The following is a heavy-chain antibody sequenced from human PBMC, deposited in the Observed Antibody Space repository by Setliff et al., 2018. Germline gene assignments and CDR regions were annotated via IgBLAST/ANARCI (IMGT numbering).Heavy chain of an antibody. D-gene: IGHD2-15*01. V-gene: IGHV4-39*07. J-gene: IGHJ3*02. Sequence: PSETLSLTCTVSGGSVSSASHYWGWIRQAPGKGMEWIGSVYYSGYTYYKPSLQSRATMSVDTSKNQFSLKLTSVTAADTAVYYCARDTRVRDSSSVPSDTFDIWGRGTMVTVSS. CDR3: ARDTRVRDSSSVPSDTFDI. CDR2: VYYSGYT. CDR1: GGSVSSASHY.